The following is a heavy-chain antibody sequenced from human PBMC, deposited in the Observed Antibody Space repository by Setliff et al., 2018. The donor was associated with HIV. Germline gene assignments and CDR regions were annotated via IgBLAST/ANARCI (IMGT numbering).Heavy chain of an antibody. CDR1: GGSFSGYY. Sequence: TLSLTCAVDGGSFSGYYWSWIRQPPGKGLEWIGEINHSGSTNYNPSLKSRVTISVDTSKNQFSLKLTSVTAADTAVYYCARGRLYGVVDYWGQGTLVTVSS. CDR3: ARGRLYGVVDY. D-gene: IGHD3-10*01. J-gene: IGHJ4*02. V-gene: IGHV4-34*01. CDR2: INHSGST.